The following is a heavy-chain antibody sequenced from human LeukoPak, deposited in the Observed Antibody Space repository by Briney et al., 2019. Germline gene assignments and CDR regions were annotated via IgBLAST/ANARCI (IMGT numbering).Heavy chain of an antibody. Sequence: SETLSLTCAVSGGSISSYYWSWIRQPPGKGLEWIGYIYYSGSTNYNPSLKSRVTISVDTSKNQFSLKLSSVTAADTAVYYCARVSGDQGIAYWGQGTLVTVSS. CDR3: ARVSGDQGIAY. CDR2: IYYSGST. D-gene: IGHD6-13*01. CDR1: GGSISSYY. J-gene: IGHJ4*02. V-gene: IGHV4-59*01.